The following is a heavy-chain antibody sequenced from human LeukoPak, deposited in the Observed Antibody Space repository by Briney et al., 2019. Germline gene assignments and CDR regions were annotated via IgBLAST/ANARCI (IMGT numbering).Heavy chain of an antibody. CDR1: GGSISSYY. V-gene: IGHV4-59*01. CDR3: ARGLEREYADY. CDR2: IYYSGST. D-gene: IGHD1-1*01. Sequence: PSETLSLTCTVSGGSISSYYWSWIRQPPGKGLEWIGYIYYSGSTNYNPSLKSRVTISVDTSKNQFSLKLSSVTAADTAVYYCARGLEREYADYWGQGTLVTVSS. J-gene: IGHJ4*02.